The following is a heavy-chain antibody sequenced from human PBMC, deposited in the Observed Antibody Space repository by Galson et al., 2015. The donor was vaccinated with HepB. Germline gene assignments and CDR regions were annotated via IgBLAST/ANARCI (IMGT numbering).Heavy chain of an antibody. CDR2: IYSGGTT. CDR3: AGGEAVPEI. CDR1: GFTVRNNY. D-gene: IGHD2-21*01. J-gene: IGHJ4*02. V-gene: IGHV3-66*01. Sequence: SLRLSCAASGFTVRNNYINWVRQAPGKGLEWLSLIYSGGTTFYANSVKGRFTISRDNSKNTLYLQMHNLRVEDTAVYYCAGGEAVPEIWGQGTPVIVSS.